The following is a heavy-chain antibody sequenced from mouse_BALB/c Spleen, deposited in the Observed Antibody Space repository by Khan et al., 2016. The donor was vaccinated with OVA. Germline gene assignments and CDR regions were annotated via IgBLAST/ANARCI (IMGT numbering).Heavy chain of an antibody. V-gene: IGHV1-74*01. CDR1: GYSFTSYW. D-gene: IGHD2-12*01. CDR3: ARGGTTSYWYFDV. CDR2: IHPSDSDT. J-gene: IGHJ1*01. Sequence: QVQLQQPGAELVRPGASVKLSCKASGYSFTSYWMNWMKQRPGQGLEWIGIIHPSDSDTRLNQKFKDKATLTVDKSSTTAYMQFSSPTSEDSAVXYGARGGTTSYWYFDVWVAGTTVTVSS.